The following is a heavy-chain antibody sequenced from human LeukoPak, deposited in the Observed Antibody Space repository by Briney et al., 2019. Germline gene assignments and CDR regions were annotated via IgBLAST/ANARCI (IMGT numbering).Heavy chain of an antibody. CDR3: ARDGYCYNDYGEIDY. CDR2: ISSDGTNK. Sequence: GRSLRLSCAASGFTFSSYAMHWVRQAPGKGLEWVAIISSDGTNKYYADSVKGRFTISRDNSKNTLYVQMHSLRPEDTAVYYCARDGYCYNDYGEIDYWGQGTLVTVSS. CDR1: GFTFSSYA. V-gene: IGHV3-30*04. D-gene: IGHD5-12*01. J-gene: IGHJ4*02.